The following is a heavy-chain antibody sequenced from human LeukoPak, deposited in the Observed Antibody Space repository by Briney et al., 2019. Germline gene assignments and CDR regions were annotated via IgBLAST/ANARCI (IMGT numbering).Heavy chain of an antibody. CDR1: GGSISSGDYY. CDR3: ARPYYYDSRIDP. CDR2: MYYSGST. D-gene: IGHD3-22*01. Sequence: SGTLSLTCTVSGGSISSGDYYWSWIRQPPGKGLEWVGYMYYSGSTYYNPSLKSRVTISVDTSKNQFSLQLSSVTAADTAVYYCARPYYYDSRIDPWGQGTLVTVSS. V-gene: IGHV4-30-4*01. J-gene: IGHJ5*02.